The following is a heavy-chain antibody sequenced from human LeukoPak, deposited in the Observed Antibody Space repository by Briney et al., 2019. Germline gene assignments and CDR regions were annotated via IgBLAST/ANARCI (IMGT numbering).Heavy chain of an antibody. J-gene: IGHJ5*02. Sequence: SETLSLTCAVYGGSFSGYHWSWIRQPPGKGLEWIGEINHSGSTNYNPSLKSRVTISVDTSKNQFSLKLSSVTAADTAVYYCARRRGFDPWGQGTLVTVSS. CDR1: GGSFSGYH. CDR2: INHSGST. V-gene: IGHV4-34*01. CDR3: ARRRGFDP.